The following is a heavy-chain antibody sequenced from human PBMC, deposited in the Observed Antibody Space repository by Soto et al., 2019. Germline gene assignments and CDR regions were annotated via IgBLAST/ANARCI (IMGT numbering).Heavy chain of an antibody. V-gene: IGHV4-34*01. D-gene: IGHD2-2*01. Sequence: PSETLSLTCAVYGGSFSGYYWSWTRQPPGKGLEWIGEINHSGSTNYNPSLKSRVTISVDTSKNQFSLKLSSVTAADTAVYYCARGKRVVPAAMPANYYYYMDVWGKGTTVTVSS. CDR3: ARGKRVVPAAMPANYYYYMDV. CDR1: GGSFSGYY. J-gene: IGHJ6*03. CDR2: INHSGST.